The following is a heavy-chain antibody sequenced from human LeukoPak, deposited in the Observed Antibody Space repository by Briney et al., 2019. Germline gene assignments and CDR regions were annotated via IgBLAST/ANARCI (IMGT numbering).Heavy chain of an antibody. CDR2: INPSGGST. Sequence: WASVKVSCKASGYTFTSYYMHWVRQAPGQGLEWVGIINPSGGSTSYAQKFQGRVTMTRDTSTSAVYMELSSLRSEATAVYYCARYRACPKNDIMYYFDCYGQGALVTVSS. CDR3: ARYRACPKNDIMYYFDC. D-gene: IGHD1-26*01. J-gene: IGHJ4*02. V-gene: IGHV1-46*01. CDR1: GYTFTSYY.